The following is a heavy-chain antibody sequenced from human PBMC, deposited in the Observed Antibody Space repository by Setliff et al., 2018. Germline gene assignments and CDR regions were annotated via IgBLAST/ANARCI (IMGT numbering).Heavy chain of an antibody. D-gene: IGHD1-1*01. CDR3: VREGYSEYFQD. CDR1: GASVSSHY. V-gene: IGHV4-59*02. J-gene: IGHJ1*01. CDR2: ISYSGIT. Sequence: SETLSLTCTVSGASVSSHYWDWIRQPPGRGLEWIGFISYSGITTYNVSLKSRVSISVDTSKNQLTLTLSSVTAADTAVYYCVREGYSEYFQDWGRGTLVTVSS.